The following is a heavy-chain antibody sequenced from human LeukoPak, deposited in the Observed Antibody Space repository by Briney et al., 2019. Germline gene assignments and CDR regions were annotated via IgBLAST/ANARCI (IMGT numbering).Heavy chain of an antibody. CDR2: ISGSGGST. V-gene: IGHV3-23*01. D-gene: IGHD4-17*01. Sequence: GGSLRLSCAASGFTFSSYAMSWVRQAPGKGLEWVSAISGSGGSTYYADSVKGRFTISRDNSKNTLYLQMNSLRAEDTAVYYCSGDYGDYGSFDYWGQGTLVTVSS. CDR3: SGDYGDYGSFDY. CDR1: GFTFSSYA. J-gene: IGHJ4*02.